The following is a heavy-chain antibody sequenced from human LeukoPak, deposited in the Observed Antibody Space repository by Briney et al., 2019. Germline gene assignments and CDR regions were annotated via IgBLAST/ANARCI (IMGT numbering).Heavy chain of an antibody. CDR1: GGSISSYY. V-gene: IGHV4-59*01. D-gene: IGHD4-17*01. Sequence: PSETLSLTCTVSGGSISSYYWSWIRQPPGKGLEWIGYIYYSGSTNYNPSLKSRVTISVDTSKNRFSLKLSSVTAADTAVYYCARERAYGDYAFDYWGQGTLVTVSS. CDR3: ARERAYGDYAFDY. CDR2: IYYSGST. J-gene: IGHJ4*02.